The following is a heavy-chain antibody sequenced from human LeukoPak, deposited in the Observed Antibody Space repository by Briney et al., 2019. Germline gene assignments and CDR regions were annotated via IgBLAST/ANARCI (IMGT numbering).Heavy chain of an antibody. V-gene: IGHV3-7*01. J-gene: IGHJ4*02. CDR3: ARGYCSGGSCYSIYFDN. CDR1: GFTFSNYW. D-gene: IGHD2-15*01. CDR2: IKQDGSKK. Sequence: PGGSLRLSCAASGFTFSNYWMSWVRQAPGKGLEWVANIKQDGSKKYYVDSVKGRFTMSRDNAKNSLYLQMNSLRAEDTAVYYCARGYCSGGSCYSIYFDNWGQGTLVTVSS.